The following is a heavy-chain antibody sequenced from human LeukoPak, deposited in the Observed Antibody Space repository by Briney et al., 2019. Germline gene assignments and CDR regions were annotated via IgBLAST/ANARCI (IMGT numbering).Heavy chain of an antibody. CDR2: IHYSGST. Sequence: PSDILSLTCTDFGGSISNYYWNCIRQPPGKGLEWIGYIHYSGSTKYNPSLKSRVLISLDTSKNQFSLKLSYVSAANTAMYYCARGYHDVLTGLYHWFDPWGQGTLVTVSS. CDR3: ARGYHDVLTGLYHWFDP. CDR1: GGSISNYY. V-gene: IGHV4-59*12. D-gene: IGHD3-9*01. J-gene: IGHJ5*02.